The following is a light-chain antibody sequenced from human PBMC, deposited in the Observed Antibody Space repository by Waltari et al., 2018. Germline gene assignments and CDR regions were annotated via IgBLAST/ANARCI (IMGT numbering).Light chain of an antibody. CDR3: QQYYSSPFN. V-gene: IGKV4-1*01. CDR1: QSVLSSSNNKNY. J-gene: IGKJ2*01. Sequence: DIVMTQSPDSLAVSLGERATINCKSSQSVLSSSNNKNYLAWYQRKPGQPPKLLIYWASTRESGVPDRFSGSGSGTDFTLTINSLQAEDVAIYYCQQYYSSPFNFGQGTKLEI. CDR2: WAS.